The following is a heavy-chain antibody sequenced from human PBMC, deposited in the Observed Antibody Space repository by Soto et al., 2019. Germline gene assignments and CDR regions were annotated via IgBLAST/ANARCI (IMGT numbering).Heavy chain of an antibody. Sequence: QVQLVESGGGVVQPGRSLRLSCAASGFSFSSYGIHWVRQAPGKGLQWVAVIWFDGSKQYYADSVKGRFTVSRDNSKNPLYPQMNSLSAEDTDVYYCARELLYGAGSRDFHYYGMDVWGQGTTVTVSS. J-gene: IGHJ6*02. CDR2: IWFDGSKQ. D-gene: IGHD3-10*01. CDR1: GFSFSSYG. V-gene: IGHV3-33*01. CDR3: ARELLYGAGSRDFHYYGMDV.